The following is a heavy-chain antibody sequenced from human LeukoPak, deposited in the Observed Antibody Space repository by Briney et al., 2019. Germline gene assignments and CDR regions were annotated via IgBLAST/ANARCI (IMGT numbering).Heavy chain of an antibody. V-gene: IGHV3-13*01. Sequence: GGSLRLSCVASGFNFSKNDMHWVRQTTERGLEWVSAIGVGGDTYYADPVKGRFTISRENGKNSAYLQMNSLRAGDTALYFCAKAFDYNGLRGEGGSFDCWGQGALVTVSS. CDR1: GFNFSKND. D-gene: IGHD4-11*01. CDR2: IGVGGDT. CDR3: AKAFDYNGLRGEGGSFDC. J-gene: IGHJ4*02.